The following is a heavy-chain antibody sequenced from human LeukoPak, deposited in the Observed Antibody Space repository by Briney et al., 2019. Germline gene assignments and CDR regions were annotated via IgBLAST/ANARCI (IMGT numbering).Heavy chain of an antibody. J-gene: IGHJ4*02. CDR2: LRGNGDT. CDR1: GFIFSSYA. Sequence: GGSLRLSCAASGFIFSSYAMSWVHEAPARGLEWVSSLRGNGDTFYADSVKGRFTLSRDESRNTVYLHLNELRVEDTAVYYCAKASWVSTADAVLWGQGPVVTVSS. CDR3: AKASWVSTADAVL. V-gene: IGHV3-23*01. D-gene: IGHD3-16*01.